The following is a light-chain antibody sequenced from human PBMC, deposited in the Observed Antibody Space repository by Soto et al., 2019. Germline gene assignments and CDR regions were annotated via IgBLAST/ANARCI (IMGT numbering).Light chain of an antibody. CDR2: AAS. Sequence: DIQMTQSPSSLSASVGDRVTIACRASQSISNYLNWYQQRPGKAPKLLIYAASTLQSGVPSRFSGSGSGTDFTLTISCLQSEDFATYYCQQYYSYPALTFGGGTKVDIK. CDR1: QSISNY. V-gene: IGKV1-39*01. J-gene: IGKJ4*01. CDR3: QQYYSYPALT.